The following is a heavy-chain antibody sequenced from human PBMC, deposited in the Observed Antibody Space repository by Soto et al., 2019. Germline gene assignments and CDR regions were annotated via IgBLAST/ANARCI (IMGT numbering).Heavy chain of an antibody. CDR2: INHSGST. D-gene: IGHD6-19*01. CDR3: ARGPGGSVAVAGSARTKVFDY. Sequence: PSETLSLTCAVYGGSFSGYYWSWIRQPPGKGLEWIGEINHSGSTNYNPSLKSRVTISVDTSKNQFSLKLSSVTAADTAVYYFARGPGGSVAVAGSARTKVFDYWGQGTLVTVSS. V-gene: IGHV4-34*01. J-gene: IGHJ4*02. CDR1: GGSFSGYY.